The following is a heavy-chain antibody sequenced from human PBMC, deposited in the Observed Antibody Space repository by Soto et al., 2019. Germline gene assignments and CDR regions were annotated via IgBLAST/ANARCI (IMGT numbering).Heavy chain of an antibody. CDR3: ARGEKRITMVRGVIISWFDP. D-gene: IGHD3-10*01. J-gene: IGHJ5*02. Sequence: SETLSLTCAVYGGSFSGYYWSWIRQPPGKGLEWIGEINHSGSTNYNPSLKSRVTISVDTSKNQFSLKLSSVTAADTAVYYCARGEKRITMVRGVIISWFDPWGQGTLVTVSS. CDR1: GGSFSGYY. V-gene: IGHV4-34*01. CDR2: INHSGST.